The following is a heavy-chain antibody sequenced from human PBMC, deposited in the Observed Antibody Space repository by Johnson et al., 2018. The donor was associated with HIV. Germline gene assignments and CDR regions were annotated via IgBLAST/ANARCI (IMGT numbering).Heavy chain of an antibody. CDR1: GFTFDDYA. CDR2: ISWNSGSI. J-gene: IGHJ3*02. D-gene: IGHD1-26*01. Sequence: VQLVESGGGLVQPGRSLRLSCAASGFTFDDYAMHWVRQAPGKGLEWVSGISWNSGSIGYADSVRGRFTISRDDAKNSLYLQMNSLRAEDTALYYCAKGQWELLRDDAFDIWGQGTMVTVSS. V-gene: IGHV3-9*01. CDR3: AKGQWELLRDDAFDI.